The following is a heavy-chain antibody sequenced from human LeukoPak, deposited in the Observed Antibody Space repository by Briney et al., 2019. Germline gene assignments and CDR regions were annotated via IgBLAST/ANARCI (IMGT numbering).Heavy chain of an antibody. CDR1: GGSFSGYY. CDR2: INHSGST. J-gene: IGHJ4*02. Sequence: PSETLSLTCAVYGGSFSGYYWSWIRQPPGKGLEWIGEINHSGSTNYNPSLKSRVTISVDTSKNQSSLKLSSVTAADTAVYYCASSNPQGYCSGGSCSYYFDYWGQGTLVTVSS. CDR3: ASSNPQGYCSGGSCSYYFDY. V-gene: IGHV4-34*01. D-gene: IGHD2-15*01.